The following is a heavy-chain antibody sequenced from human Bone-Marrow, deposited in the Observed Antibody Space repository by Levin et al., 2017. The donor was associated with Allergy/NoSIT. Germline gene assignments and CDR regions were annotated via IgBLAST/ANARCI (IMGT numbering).Heavy chain of an antibody. CDR2: IYPGDSDT. CDR1: GYSFTSYW. CDR3: ARRSKDIVATAVFLFDY. D-gene: IGHD5-12*01. Sequence: GGSLRLSCKGSGYSFTSYWIGWVRQMPGKGLEWMGIIYPGDSDTRYSPSFQGQVTISADKSISTAYLQWSSLKASDTAMYYCARRSKDIVATAVFLFDYWGQGTLVTVSS. J-gene: IGHJ4*02. V-gene: IGHV5-51*01.